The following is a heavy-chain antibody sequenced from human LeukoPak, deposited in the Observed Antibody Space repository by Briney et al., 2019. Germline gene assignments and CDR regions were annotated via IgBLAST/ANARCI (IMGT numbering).Heavy chain of an antibody. D-gene: IGHD6-19*01. CDR1: GGSISSGSYY. J-gene: IGHJ4*02. Sequence: SETLSLTCTVSGGSISSGSYYWSWIRQPPGKGLEWIGYIYYSGSTNYNPSLKSRVTISLDTSKNQFPLKLNSVTAADTAVYYCARVTSSGWGYFDYWGQGTLVTVSS. V-gene: IGHV4-61*01. CDR3: ARVTSSGWGYFDY. CDR2: IYYSGST.